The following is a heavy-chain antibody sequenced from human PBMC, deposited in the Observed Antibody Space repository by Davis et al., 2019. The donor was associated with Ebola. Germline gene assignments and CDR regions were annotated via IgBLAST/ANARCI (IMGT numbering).Heavy chain of an antibody. CDR2: ISGSGGST. D-gene: IGHD3-22*01. V-gene: IGHV3-23*01. J-gene: IGHJ4*02. CDR1: RFNFSDYY. CDR3: AKDSVVVITLFDY. Sequence: GGSLRLSCAASRFNFSDYYMSWVRQAPGKGLEWVSGISGSGGSTYYADSVKGRFTISRDNSKNTLYLQMNSLRAEDTALYYCAKDSVVVITLFDYWGQGTLVTVSS.